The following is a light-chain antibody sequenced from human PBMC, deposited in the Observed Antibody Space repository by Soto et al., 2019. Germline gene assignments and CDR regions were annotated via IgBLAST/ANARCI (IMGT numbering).Light chain of an antibody. J-gene: IGLJ2*01. CDR2: ETS. CDR1: TGAVTSGHY. CDR3: LLSYSGPRV. V-gene: IGLV7-46*01. Sequence: QTVVTQKPPLMLSPGGTVTLTGGPTTGAVTSGHYPYWFQQKPGQAPKTLIYETSNRHSWTPARFSGSLLGGKAALTLSGAQPEDEAEYYCLLSYSGPRVFGGGTKVTVL.